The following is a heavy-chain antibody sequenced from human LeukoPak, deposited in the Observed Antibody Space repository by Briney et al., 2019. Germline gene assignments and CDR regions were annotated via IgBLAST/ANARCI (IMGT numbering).Heavy chain of an antibody. V-gene: IGHV1-46*01. Sequence: ASVKVSCKASGYTFTSYYMHWVRQAPGQGLEWMGIINSSGGSTSYAQKFQGRVTMTRDTSISTAYMELSRLRSDDTAVYHCASPRNPINYGGNSGDAFDIWGQGTMVTVSS. CDR2: INSSGGST. J-gene: IGHJ3*02. D-gene: IGHD4-23*01. CDR3: ASPRNPINYGGNSGDAFDI. CDR1: GYTFTSYY.